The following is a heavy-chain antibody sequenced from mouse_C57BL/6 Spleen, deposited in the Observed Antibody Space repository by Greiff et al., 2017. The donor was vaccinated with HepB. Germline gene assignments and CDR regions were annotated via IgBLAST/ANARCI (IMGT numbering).Heavy chain of an antibody. D-gene: IGHD1-3*01. Sequence: EVQLQQSGAELVKPGASVKLSCKASGYTFNDYHMHWVKQRTEQSLEWIGRIDPEDGDTKYDPKFKGKATITADTSSNTSYLLLSSLSSEETAVYYCAELYYYAMDYWGQGTSVTVSS. CDR3: AELYYYAMDY. CDR2: IDPEDGDT. J-gene: IGHJ4*01. V-gene: IGHV14-2*01. CDR1: GYTFNDYH.